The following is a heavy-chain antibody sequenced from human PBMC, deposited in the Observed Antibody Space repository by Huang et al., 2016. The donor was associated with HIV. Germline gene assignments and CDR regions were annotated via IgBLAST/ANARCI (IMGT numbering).Heavy chain of an antibody. D-gene: IGHD2-15*01. CDR1: GGSFSDFY. CDR3: ARGRGGGWDY. J-gene: IGHJ4*02. Sequence: QVQLQQWGAGLLKPSETLSLTCAVYGGSFSDFYWSWIRQPPGKGLAWIGEINHSGSTNYNPSLKSRVTISVDTSKNQFSLKLSSVTAADTAVYYCARGRGGGWDYWGQGTLVTVSS. V-gene: IGHV4-34*01. CDR2: INHSGST.